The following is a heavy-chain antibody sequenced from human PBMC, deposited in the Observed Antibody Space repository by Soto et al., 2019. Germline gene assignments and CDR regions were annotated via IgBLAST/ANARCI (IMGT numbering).Heavy chain of an antibody. Sequence: QVQLVQSGAEVNKPGASVKDSCKASGYTFTSYYMHWVRQAPGQGLEWMGIINPSGGSTSYAQKFQGRVTMTRDTSTSTVYMELSSLRSEDTAVYYCARDAEYYYDSSGYPLGVWGQGTTVTVSS. V-gene: IGHV1-46*01. D-gene: IGHD3-22*01. CDR3: ARDAEYYYDSSGYPLGV. CDR2: INPSGGST. J-gene: IGHJ6*02. CDR1: GYTFTSYY.